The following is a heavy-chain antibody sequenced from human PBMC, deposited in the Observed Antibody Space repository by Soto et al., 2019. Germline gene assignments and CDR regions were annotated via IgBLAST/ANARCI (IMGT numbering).Heavy chain of an antibody. J-gene: IGHJ5*02. D-gene: IGHD3-9*01. CDR1: GGSISSSTYY. Sequence: QLQLQESGPGLVKPSETLSLTCTVYGGSISSSTYYWGWIRQPPGKGLEWIGSIYFRGSTYYNPSLKSRVTRSVDTAKKQCSRKLTSVSAADTAVYYCAREILTCYYPDGWFDPWGQGTLVTVSS. V-gene: IGHV4-39*02. CDR2: IYFRGST. CDR3: AREILTCYYPDGWFDP.